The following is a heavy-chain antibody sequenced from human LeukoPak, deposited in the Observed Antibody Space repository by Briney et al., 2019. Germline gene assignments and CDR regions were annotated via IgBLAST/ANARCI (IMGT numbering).Heavy chain of an antibody. CDR2: IYYSGST. J-gene: IGHJ4*02. Sequence: SGGSISSXXXXXXXXXXGKXXXXXXYIYYSGSTNYNPSLKSRVTISVDTSKNQFSLKLSSVTAADTAVYYCARVGTMVRGLYYFDYWGQGTLVTVSS. V-gene: IGHV4-59*01. D-gene: IGHD3-10*01. CDR3: ARVGTMVRGLYYFDY. CDR1: GGSISSXX.